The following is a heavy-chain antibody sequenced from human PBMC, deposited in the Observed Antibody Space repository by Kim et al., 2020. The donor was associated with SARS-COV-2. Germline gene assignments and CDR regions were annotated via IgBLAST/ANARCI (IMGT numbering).Heavy chain of an antibody. CDR3: ARGDYYGSGADP. CDR1: GGSISSYY. D-gene: IGHD3-10*01. CDR2: IYYSGST. J-gene: IGHJ5*02. V-gene: IGHV4-59*01. Sequence: SETLSLTCTVSGGSISSYYWSWIRQPPGKGLEWIGYIYYSGSTNYNPSLKSRVTISVDTSKNQFSLKLSSVTAADTAVYYCARGDYYGSGADPWGQGTLVTVSS.